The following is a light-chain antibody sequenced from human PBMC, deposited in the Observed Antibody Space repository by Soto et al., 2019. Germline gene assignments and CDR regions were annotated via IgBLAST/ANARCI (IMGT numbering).Light chain of an antibody. Sequence: QSVLTQPPSASGTPGQRVTIPCSGSSSNIGSNTVNWYQQLPGTAPKLLIYSNNQRPSGVPDRFSGSKSGTSASLAISGLHSEDEADYYCAAWDDSLNAEVFGGGTKLTVL. V-gene: IGLV1-44*01. J-gene: IGLJ2*01. CDR3: AAWDDSLNAEV. CDR2: SNN. CDR1: SSNIGSNT.